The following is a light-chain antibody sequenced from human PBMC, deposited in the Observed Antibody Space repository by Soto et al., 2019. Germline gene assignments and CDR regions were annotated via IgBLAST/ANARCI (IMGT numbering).Light chain of an antibody. CDR3: LQDYSYPLT. CDR2: AAS. CDR1: QAIRTD. V-gene: IGKV1-6*01. J-gene: IGKJ4*01. Sequence: AIPMTQSPSSLSASIGDRVTITCRASQAIRTDLGWYQQKPGKAPKLLIYAASSLQSGVPSRFSGSGSGTDFTLTISSLQPEDFATYYYLQDYSYPLTFGGGTKVEIK.